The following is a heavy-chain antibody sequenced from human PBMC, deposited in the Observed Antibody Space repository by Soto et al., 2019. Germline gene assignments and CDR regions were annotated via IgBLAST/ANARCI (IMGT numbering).Heavy chain of an antibody. D-gene: IGHD1-1*01. CDR2: INDYGDRI. J-gene: IGHJ4*02. CDR3: GRGGMEPFDY. Sequence: LRLSCGASGFTFRSYWMDWVRQAPGEGLEGVSRINDYGDRINYADSVKGRFTISRDDDKRELDLKMNSLRAEDTAVHYCGRGGMEPFDYWGQGALVTVSS. CDR1: GFTFRSYW. V-gene: IGHV3-74*01.